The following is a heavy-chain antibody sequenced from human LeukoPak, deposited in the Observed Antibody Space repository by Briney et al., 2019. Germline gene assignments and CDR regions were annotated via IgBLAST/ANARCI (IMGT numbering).Heavy chain of an antibody. V-gene: IGHV3-74*01. CDR3: VRRVGDY. J-gene: IGHJ4*02. Sequence: GGSLRLFCTASEVTFSSYWLHWVRQAPGKGLVWVSRMNSDGSSTSYADSVKGRFTISRDNAKNTLYLQMNSLRAEDTAVYYCVRRVGDYWGQGTLVTVSS. CDR1: EVTFSSYW. CDR2: MNSDGSST. D-gene: IGHD3-10*01.